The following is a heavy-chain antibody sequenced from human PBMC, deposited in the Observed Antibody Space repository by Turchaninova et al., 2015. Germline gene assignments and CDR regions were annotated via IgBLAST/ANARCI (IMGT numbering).Heavy chain of an antibody. V-gene: IGHV4-34*01. Sequence: QVQLQQWGAGLFKPSETLSLTCAVSGGAFSGYYGGGIRQPPGKGREWIGEINHSGSTNYNPSLKSRVTISVDTSKNQFSLNLSSVTAADTAVYYCARVKGDSSSWFRYYFDYWGQGTLVTVSS. CDR2: INHSGST. D-gene: IGHD6-13*01. CDR3: ARVKGDSSSWFRYYFDY. J-gene: IGHJ4*02. CDR1: GGAFSGYY.